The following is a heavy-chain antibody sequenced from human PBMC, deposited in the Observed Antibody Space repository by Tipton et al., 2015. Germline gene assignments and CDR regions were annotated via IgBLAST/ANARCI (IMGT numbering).Heavy chain of an antibody. CDR1: GFTFSSYS. V-gene: IGHV3-23*01. Sequence: SLRLSCAASGFTFSSYSMNWVRQAPGKGLEWVAGIRGTGDSTYYADSVKGRFTISRYNSKNMLYLQMNSLRAEDTAVYYCAAVWGVNYYYYYYGLDVWGQGTTVTVSS. J-gene: IGHJ6*02. D-gene: IGHD3-10*01. CDR2: IRGTGDST. CDR3: AAVWGVNYYYYYYGLDV.